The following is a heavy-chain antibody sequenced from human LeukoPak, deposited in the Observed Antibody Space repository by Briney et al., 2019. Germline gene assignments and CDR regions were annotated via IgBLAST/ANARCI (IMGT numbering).Heavy chain of an antibody. J-gene: IGHJ4*02. D-gene: IGHD4-17*01. CDR1: GFTFTDYW. Sequence: GGSLRLSCAASGFTFTDYWMHWVRQAPGKGLEWVSSISSSSSYIYYADSVKGRFTISRDNAKNSLYLQMNSLRAEDTAVYYCARSDYGDPIDYWGQGTLVTVSS. CDR2: ISSSSSYI. CDR3: ARSDYGDPIDY. V-gene: IGHV3-21*01.